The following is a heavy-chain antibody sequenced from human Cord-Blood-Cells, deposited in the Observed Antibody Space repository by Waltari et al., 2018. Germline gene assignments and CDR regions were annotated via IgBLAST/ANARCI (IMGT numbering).Heavy chain of an antibody. CDR3: ARANGKYCGGDCYSFDY. V-gene: IGHV1-69*01. J-gene: IGHJ4*02. D-gene: IGHD2-21*01. CDR2: IIPIFGTA. Sequence: QVQLVQSGAEVKKPGSSVKVSCKASGGTFSSYAISWVRQAPGQGLEWMGVIIPIFGTANYAQKVQGRVTITADESTSTAYMELSSLRSEDTAVYYCARANGKYCGGDCYSFDYWGQGTLVTVSS. CDR1: GGTFSSYA.